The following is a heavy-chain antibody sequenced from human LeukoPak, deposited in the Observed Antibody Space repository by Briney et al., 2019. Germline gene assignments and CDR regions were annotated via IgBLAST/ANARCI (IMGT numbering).Heavy chain of an antibody. J-gene: IGHJ4*02. CDR2: IRSNGSTI. CDR3: AKDKGYQMLEGGFDY. D-gene: IGHD2-2*01. Sequence: GGPLRLFCGAWGFPHCVYYVSGTRESPEGAREGGTYIRSNGSTIYYADSVKGRFTISRDNAKNTLYLQMNSLRAEDTAVYYCAKDKGYQMLEGGFDYWGQGTLVTVSS. CDR1: GFPHCVYY. V-gene: IGHV3-11*04.